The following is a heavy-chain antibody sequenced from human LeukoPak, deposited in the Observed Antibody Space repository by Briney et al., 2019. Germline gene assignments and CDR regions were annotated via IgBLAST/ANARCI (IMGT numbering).Heavy chain of an antibody. V-gene: IGHV1-8*01. D-gene: IGHD2-15*01. CDR3: ARGIPDLGYCSGGSCPTYYWYFDL. J-gene: IGHJ2*01. Sequence: RASVKVSCKASGYTFTSYDINWVRQATGQGLEWIGWMNPNSGNTGYAQKFQGRVTMTRNTSISTAYMELSSLRSEDTAVYYCARGIPDLGYCSGGSCPTYYWYFDLWGRGTLVTVSS. CDR2: MNPNSGNT. CDR1: GYTFTSYD.